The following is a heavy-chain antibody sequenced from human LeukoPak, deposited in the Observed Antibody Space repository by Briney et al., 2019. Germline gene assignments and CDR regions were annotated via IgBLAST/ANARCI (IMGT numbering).Heavy chain of an antibody. V-gene: IGHV5-51*03. J-gene: IGHJ4*02. Sequence: GDSLKISCKGSGYCFNSYWIGGVPQMPGKGLEWMGIIYPGDSDTRYSPSFQGQVTTSATKSISTAYLQWSSLKASDTAMYYCARVWDGGSGDYWGQGTLVTVSS. CDR1: GYCFNSYW. CDR3: ARVWDGGSGDY. CDR2: IYPGDSDT. D-gene: IGHD3-10*01.